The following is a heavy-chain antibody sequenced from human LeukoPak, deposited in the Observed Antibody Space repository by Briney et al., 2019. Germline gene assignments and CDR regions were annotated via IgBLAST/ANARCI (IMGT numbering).Heavy chain of an antibody. J-gene: IGHJ6*02. Sequence: ASVKVSCKASGYTFTSYGISWVRQAPGQGLEWMGWISAYNGNTSYARKLQGRVTMTTDTSTSTAYMELRSLRSDDTAVYYCAREALYYDFWSGYYYYYYGMDVWGQGTTVTVSS. CDR1: GYTFTSYG. CDR2: ISAYNGNT. D-gene: IGHD3-3*01. CDR3: AREALYYDFWSGYYYYYYGMDV. V-gene: IGHV1-18*01.